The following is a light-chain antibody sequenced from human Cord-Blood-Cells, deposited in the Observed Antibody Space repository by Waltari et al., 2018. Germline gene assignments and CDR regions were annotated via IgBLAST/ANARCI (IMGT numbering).Light chain of an antibody. CDR3: CSYAGSYTVV. J-gene: IGLJ2*01. Sequence: QSSLTQPRSVSGSPGQSVTIPCTGTSSYVGRYNYFFWYQQHPGKAPKLMIYDVSKRPSGVLDRFSGSKSGNTASMTISGLQAEDEADYYCCSYAGSYTVVFGGGTKLTVL. CDR1: SSYVGRYNY. CDR2: DVS. V-gene: IGLV2-11*01.